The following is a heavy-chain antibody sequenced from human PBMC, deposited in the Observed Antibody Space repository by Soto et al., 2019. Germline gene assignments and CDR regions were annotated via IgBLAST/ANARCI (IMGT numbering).Heavy chain of an antibody. Sequence: GGSLRLSCAASGFTSHTFTLNWVRKAPGKGLEWVSYISTSSSTMYYADSVRGRFTISRDNAKNSLYLQMNSLRAEDTAVYYCARTLAAAGLWLDSWGQGTLVTVSS. D-gene: IGHD6-13*01. J-gene: IGHJ4*02. CDR2: ISTSSSTM. CDR1: GFTSHTFT. CDR3: ARTLAAAGLWLDS. V-gene: IGHV3-48*01.